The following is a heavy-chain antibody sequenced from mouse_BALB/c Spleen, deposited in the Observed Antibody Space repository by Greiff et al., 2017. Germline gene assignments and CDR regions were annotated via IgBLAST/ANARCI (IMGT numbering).Heavy chain of an antibody. CDR2: IYPGDGDT. CDR3: ARSGGNWYFDV. D-gene: IGHD3-2*02. J-gene: IGHJ1*01. Sequence: QVQLKESGAELVRPGSSVKISCKASGYAFSSYWMNWVKQRPGQGLEWIGQIYPGDGDTNYNGKFKGKATLTADKSSSTAYMQLSSLTSEDSAVYFCARSGGNWYFDVWGAGTTVTVSS. CDR1: GYAFSSYW. V-gene: IGHV1-80*01.